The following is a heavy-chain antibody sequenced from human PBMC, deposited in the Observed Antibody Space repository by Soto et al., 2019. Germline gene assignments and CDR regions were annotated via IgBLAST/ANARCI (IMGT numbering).Heavy chain of an antibody. V-gene: IGHV1-18*01. CDR1: GYTFTSYG. D-gene: IGHD6-13*01. CDR3: AREVAAAATRVLIGYMDV. J-gene: IGHJ6*03. CDR2: ISAYNGNT. Sequence: ASVKVSCKASGYTFTSYGISWVRQAPGQGLEWMGWISAYNGNTNYAQKLQGRVTMTTDTSTSIAYMELRSLRSDDTAVYYCAREVAAAATRVLIGYMDVWGKGTTVTVSS.